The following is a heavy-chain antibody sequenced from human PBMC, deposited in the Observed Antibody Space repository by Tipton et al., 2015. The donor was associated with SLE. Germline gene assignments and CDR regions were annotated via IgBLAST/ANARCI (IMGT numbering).Heavy chain of an antibody. CDR1: GDSVSSNDAA. Sequence: LRLSCVISGDSVSSNDAAWNWIRQSPSRGLEWLGRTCYRSKWFNNYAVSVQSRITFNSDTSKNQFSLQLNSVTPEDTAVYYCARTCSGGSCDSFDSWGQGTLVSVSS. D-gene: IGHD2-15*01. CDR2: TCYRSKWFN. V-gene: IGHV6-1*01. CDR3: ARTCSGGSCDSFDS. J-gene: IGHJ4*02.